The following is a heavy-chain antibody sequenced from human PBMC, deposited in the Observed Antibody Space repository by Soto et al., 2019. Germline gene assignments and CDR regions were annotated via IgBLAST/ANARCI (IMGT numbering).Heavy chain of an antibody. CDR3: ARHGYYPYPYFDS. CDR1: GGSISSTDDS. D-gene: IGHD5-18*01. CDR2: IYYTGST. V-gene: IGHV4-39*01. Sequence: LETLCLTCTVSGGSISSTDDSWGWIRQPPGKGLEWIGTIYYTGSTYYNPSVKSRVTISVDTSTNQFSLKLTSVTAADTAVYYCARHGYYPYPYFDSWGQGTPVTVSS. J-gene: IGHJ4*02.